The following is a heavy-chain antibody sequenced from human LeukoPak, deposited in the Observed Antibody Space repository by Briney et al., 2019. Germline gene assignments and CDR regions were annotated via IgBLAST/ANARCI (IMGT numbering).Heavy chain of an antibody. Sequence: GGSLRLSCAAPGFIFRTYALHWVRQAPGKGLEWVAVISYDGSNKYYADSVKGRFTISRDNSKNTLYLQMNSLRAEDTAVYYCAKPSRGYSYGPGDYWGQGTLVTVSS. V-gene: IGHV3-30*04. CDR3: AKPSRGYSYGPGDY. CDR2: ISYDGSNK. J-gene: IGHJ4*02. D-gene: IGHD5-18*01. CDR1: GFIFRTYA.